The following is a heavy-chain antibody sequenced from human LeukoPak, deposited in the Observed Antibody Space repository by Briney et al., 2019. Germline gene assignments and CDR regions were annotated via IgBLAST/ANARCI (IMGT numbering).Heavy chain of an antibody. Sequence: SETLSLTCAVYGGSFSGYYWSWIRQPPGKGLEWIGEINHSGSTNYNPSLKSRVTISVDTSKNQFSLKLSSVTAADTAVYYCARGNFSSGLDYWGQGTLVTVSS. V-gene: IGHV4-34*01. CDR3: ARGNFSSGLDY. J-gene: IGHJ4*02. CDR1: GGSFSGYY. D-gene: IGHD6-19*01. CDR2: INHSGST.